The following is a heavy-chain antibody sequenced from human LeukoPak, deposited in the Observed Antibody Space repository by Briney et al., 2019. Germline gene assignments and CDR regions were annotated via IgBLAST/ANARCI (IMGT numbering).Heavy chain of an antibody. Sequence: GGSLRLSCAASGFSFTTYWMSWVRQAPGKGLEWVANINQDGTEKYYVDSVEGRFTISRDNAKNSLYLQMNSLRVEDTAVYYCASAWHLGIVVVMLDSWGQGTLVTVSS. CDR3: ASAWHLGIVVVMLDS. CDR2: INQDGTEK. V-gene: IGHV3-7*01. D-gene: IGHD3-22*01. J-gene: IGHJ4*02. CDR1: GFSFTTYW.